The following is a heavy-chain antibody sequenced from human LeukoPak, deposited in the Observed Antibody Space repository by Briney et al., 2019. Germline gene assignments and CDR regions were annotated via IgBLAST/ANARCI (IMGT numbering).Heavy chain of an antibody. CDR1: GFTFNNYW. CDR2: INIDGRTT. Sequence: PGGSLRLSCAASGFTFNNYWMHWVRQPPGRGLLWVSRINIDGRTTTYADSVKGRFTISRDNAENTLYLQMNSLRAEDTAVYYCARSNSSGWYDYWGQGTLVTVSS. J-gene: IGHJ4*02. V-gene: IGHV3-74*01. D-gene: IGHD6-19*01. CDR3: ARSNSSGWYDY.